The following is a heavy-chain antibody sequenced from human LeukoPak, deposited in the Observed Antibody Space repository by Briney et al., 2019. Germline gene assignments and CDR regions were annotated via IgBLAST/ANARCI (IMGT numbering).Heavy chain of an antibody. CDR2: INPNSGGT. D-gene: IGHD2-15*01. CDR1: GYAFTSYY. V-gene: IGHV1-2*02. J-gene: IGHJ6*02. Sequence: ASVKVSCKASGYAFTSYYMHWVRQAPGQGLEWMGWINPNSGGTNYAQKFQGRVTMTRDTSISTAYMELSRLRSDDTAVYYCARDIVVVVAATRPPYYYYGMDVWGQGTTVTVSS. CDR3: ARDIVVVVAATRPPYYYYGMDV.